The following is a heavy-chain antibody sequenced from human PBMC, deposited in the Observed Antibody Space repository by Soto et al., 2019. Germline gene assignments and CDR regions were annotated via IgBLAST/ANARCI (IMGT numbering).Heavy chain of an antibody. CDR1: GDTFTSYD. Sequence: SVEVCCKASGDTFTSYDINWARQATVQGLEWMGWMNPNSGNTGYAQKFQGRATMTRNTSIRTAYMEMSRLRSEDTAVYYCARERSSGWYVDYWGQGTLVTVSS. CDR3: ARERSSGWYVDY. V-gene: IGHV1-8*01. CDR2: MNPNSGNT. J-gene: IGHJ4*02. D-gene: IGHD6-19*01.